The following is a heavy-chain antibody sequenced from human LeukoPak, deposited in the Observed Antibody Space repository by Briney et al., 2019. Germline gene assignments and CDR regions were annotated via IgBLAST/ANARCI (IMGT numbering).Heavy chain of an antibody. V-gene: IGHV1-46*01. CDR3: ARPSNTGYGSSWYLSPIDY. Sequence: ASVKVSCKASGYTFTSYYMHWVRQAPGQGLEWMGIINPSGGSTSYAQKFQGRVTITRDTSTSTVYMELSSLRSEDTAVYYCARPSNTGYGSSWYLSPIDYWGQGTLVTVSS. CDR2: INPSGGST. J-gene: IGHJ4*02. CDR1: GYTFTSYY. D-gene: IGHD6-13*01.